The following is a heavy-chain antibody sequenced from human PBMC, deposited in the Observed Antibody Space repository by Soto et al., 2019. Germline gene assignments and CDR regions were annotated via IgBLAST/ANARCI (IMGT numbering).Heavy chain of an antibody. V-gene: IGHV1-8*01. CDR3: ARPRVLTTYDDILTGYYRANWFDP. Sequence: ASVKVSCKASGYTFTSYDINWVRQATGQGLEWMGWMNPNSGNTGYAQKFQGRVTMTRNTSISTAYMELSSLRSEDTAVYYCARPRVLTTYDDILTGYYRANWFDPWG. CDR2: MNPNSGNT. CDR1: GYTFTSYD. D-gene: IGHD3-9*01. J-gene: IGHJ5*02.